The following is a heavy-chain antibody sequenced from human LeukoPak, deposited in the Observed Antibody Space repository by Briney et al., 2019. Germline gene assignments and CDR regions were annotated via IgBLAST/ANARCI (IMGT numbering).Heavy chain of an antibody. D-gene: IGHD3-10*01. CDR3: ARDLGYYGSGKMGYMDV. J-gene: IGHJ6*03. CDR2: INPNSGGT. V-gene: IGHV1-2*02. CDR1: GYTFTVYY. Sequence: GASVKVSCKASGYTFTVYYMHWVRQAPGQGLEWMGWINPNSGGTNYAQKFQGRVTMTRDTSISTAYMELSRLRSDDTAVYYCARDLGYYGSGKMGYMDVWGKGTTVTISS.